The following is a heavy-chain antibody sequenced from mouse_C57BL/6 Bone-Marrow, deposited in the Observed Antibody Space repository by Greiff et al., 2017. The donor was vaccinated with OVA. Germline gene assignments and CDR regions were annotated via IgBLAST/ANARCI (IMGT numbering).Heavy chain of an antibody. CDR3: ARSGAMDY. Sequence: DVKLVESGGGLVKPGGSLKLSCAASGFTFSSYAMSWVRQTPEKRLEWVATISAGGSYTSYPDNVKGRFTISRDNAKNNLYLQMSHLKSADTARCYCARSGAMDYWGQGTSVTVSS. CDR2: ISAGGSYT. J-gene: IGHJ4*01. CDR1: GFTFSSYA. V-gene: IGHV5-4*03. D-gene: IGHD3-1*01.